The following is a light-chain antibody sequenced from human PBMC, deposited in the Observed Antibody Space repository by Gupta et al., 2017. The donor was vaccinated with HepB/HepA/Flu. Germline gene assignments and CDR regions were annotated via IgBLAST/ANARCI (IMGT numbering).Light chain of an antibody. Sequence: STAVGDRVTITCRASQNIRNYLNWYQQKPGKAPKLLISAASSVQSGVPSRFSGSGSETDFTLTISSLQPEDFATYYCQQRDSTPRTFGQGTKVEIK. CDR2: AAS. V-gene: IGKV1-39*01. CDR3: QQRDSTPRT. J-gene: IGKJ1*01. CDR1: QNIRNY.